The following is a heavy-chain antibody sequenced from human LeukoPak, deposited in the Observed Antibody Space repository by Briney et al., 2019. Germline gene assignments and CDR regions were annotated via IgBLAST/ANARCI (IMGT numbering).Heavy chain of an antibody. Sequence: ASVKVSCKASGYTFTGYYMHWVRQAPGQGLEWMGWINPNSGGTNYAQKFQGWVTMTRDTSISTAYMELSRLRSDDTAVYYCARGGTGAAAGIEGSPDYWGQGTLVTVSS. V-gene: IGHV1-2*04. D-gene: IGHD6-13*01. CDR1: GYTFTGYY. J-gene: IGHJ4*02. CDR3: ARGGTGAAAGIEGSPDY. CDR2: INPNSGGT.